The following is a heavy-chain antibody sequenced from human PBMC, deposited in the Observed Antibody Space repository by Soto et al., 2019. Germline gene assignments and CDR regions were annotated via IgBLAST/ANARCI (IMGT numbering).Heavy chain of an antibody. J-gene: IGHJ4*02. V-gene: IGHV1-69*13. CDR1: EGTFSSYA. Sequence: SVKVSCKASEGTFSSYAISWVRQAPGQGLEWMGGIIPIFGTANYAQKFQGRVTITADEFTSTAYMELSSLRSEDTAVYYCARAVTSDFGRNPGPFDFSDQGXLLTV. D-gene: IGHD3-10*01. CDR3: ARAVTSDFGRNPGPFDF. CDR2: IIPIFGTA.